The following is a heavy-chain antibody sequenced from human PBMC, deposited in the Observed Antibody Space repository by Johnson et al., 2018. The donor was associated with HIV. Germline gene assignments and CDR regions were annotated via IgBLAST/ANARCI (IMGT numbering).Heavy chain of an antibody. CDR2: ITTAGDT. CDR3: ARGVLAFDI. Sequence: EVQLVESGGGLVKPGGSLRLSCAASGFTFSTYDMHWVRQVTGKGLEWVSGITTAGDTYYPGSVKGRFTIFRENVKNSLYLQMNSLRAGDTAVYYCARGVLAFDIWGQGTMVTVSS. D-gene: IGHD5/OR15-5a*01. J-gene: IGHJ3*02. V-gene: IGHV3-13*01. CDR1: GFTFSTYD.